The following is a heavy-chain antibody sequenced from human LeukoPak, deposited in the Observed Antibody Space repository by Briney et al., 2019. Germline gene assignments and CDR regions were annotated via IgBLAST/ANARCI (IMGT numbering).Heavy chain of an antibody. J-gene: IGHJ4*02. Sequence: ASVKVSCKASGYTFTGYYMHWVRQAPGQGLEWMGWINPNSGGPNYAQKFQGRVTMTRDTSISTAYMELSRLRSDDTAVYYCARSPVRVPAAIYYFDYWGQGTLVTVSS. CDR1: GYTFTGYY. D-gene: IGHD2-2*01. V-gene: IGHV1-2*02. CDR2: INPNSGGP. CDR3: ARSPVRVPAAIYYFDY.